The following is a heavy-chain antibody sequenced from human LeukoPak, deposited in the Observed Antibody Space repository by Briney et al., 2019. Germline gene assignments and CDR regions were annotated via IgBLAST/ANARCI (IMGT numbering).Heavy chain of an antibody. V-gene: IGHV3-21*01. D-gene: IGHD3-22*01. J-gene: IGHJ4*02. CDR2: ISTSSSYI. Sequence: GGSLRLSCAASGFTFSSYSMNWVRQAPGKGLEWVSSISTSSSYIYYADSVKGRFTISRDNAKNSLYLQINSLRAEDTAVYYCARHHRGSPNYDSSGPLDYWGQRTLVTVSS. CDR1: GFTFSSYS. CDR3: ARHHRGSPNYDSSGPLDY.